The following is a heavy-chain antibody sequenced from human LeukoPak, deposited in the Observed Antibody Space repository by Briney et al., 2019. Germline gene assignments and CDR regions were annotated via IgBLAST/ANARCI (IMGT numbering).Heavy chain of an antibody. J-gene: IGHJ4*02. V-gene: IGHV4-34*01. CDR1: GGSFSGYY. CDR2: INHSGST. D-gene: IGHD6-13*01. CDR3: ASPPTRYSSSWFLY. Sequence: PSETLSLTCAVYGGSFSGYYWSWIRQPPGKGLEWIGEINHSGSTNYNPSLKSRVTISVDTSKNQFSLKLSSVTAADTAVYCCASPPTRYSSSWFLYWGQGTLVTVSS.